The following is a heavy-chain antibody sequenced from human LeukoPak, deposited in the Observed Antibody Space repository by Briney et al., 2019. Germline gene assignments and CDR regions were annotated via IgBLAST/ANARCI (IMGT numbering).Heavy chain of an antibody. CDR3: ARAAKNIVVVTATRYNWFDP. J-gene: IGHJ5*02. D-gene: IGHD2-21*02. Sequence: PSETLSLTCAVYGGSFSGYYWSWIRQPPGKGLEWIGEINHSGSTNYNPSLKSRVTISVDTSKNQFSLKLSSVTAADTAVYYCARAAKNIVVVTATRYNWFDPWGQGTLVTVSS. CDR1: GGSFSGYY. CDR2: INHSGST. V-gene: IGHV4-34*01.